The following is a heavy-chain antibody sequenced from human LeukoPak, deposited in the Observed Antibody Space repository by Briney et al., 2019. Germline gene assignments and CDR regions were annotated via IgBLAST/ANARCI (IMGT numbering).Heavy chain of an antibody. CDR3: AKDQAFGYYDILTGYFQDYYYYYGMDV. D-gene: IGHD3-9*01. V-gene: IGHV3-23*01. Sequence: QPGGSLRLSCAASGFTFSSYAMSWVRQAPGKGPEWVSAISGSGGSTYYADSVKGRFTISRDNSKNTLYLQMNSLRAEDTAVYYCAKDQAFGYYDILTGYFQDYYYYYGMDVWGQGTTVTVSS. CDR1: GFTFSSYA. J-gene: IGHJ6*02. CDR2: ISGSGGST.